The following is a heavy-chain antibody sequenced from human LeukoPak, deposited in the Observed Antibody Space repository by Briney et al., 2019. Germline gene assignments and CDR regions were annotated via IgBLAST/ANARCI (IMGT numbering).Heavy chain of an antibody. CDR2: ISYDGSSK. Sequence: PGGSLRLSCAASGFTFSSYAMHWVRQAPGKGLEWVAVISYDGSSKYYADSVKGRFTISRDNSKNTLYLQMNSLRAEDTAVYYCAKTGPRYSSSWLLDAFDIWGQGTMVTVSS. CDR3: AKTGPRYSSSWLLDAFDI. D-gene: IGHD6-13*01. J-gene: IGHJ3*02. V-gene: IGHV3-30-3*02. CDR1: GFTFSSYA.